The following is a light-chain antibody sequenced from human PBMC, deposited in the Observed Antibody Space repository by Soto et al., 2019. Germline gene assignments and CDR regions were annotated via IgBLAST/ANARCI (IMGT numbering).Light chain of an antibody. CDR2: EGN. CDR1: SGDVGSFNS. Sequence: QSALTQPASVSGSPGQSITISCTGASGDVGSFNSVSWYQQHTAKAPKLVIYEGNKRPSGVSNRFSGAKSGNTASLTISGLQAEDEADYYCCSYAGTWVFGGGTKLTVL. V-gene: IGLV2-23*01. J-gene: IGLJ3*02. CDR3: CSYAGTWV.